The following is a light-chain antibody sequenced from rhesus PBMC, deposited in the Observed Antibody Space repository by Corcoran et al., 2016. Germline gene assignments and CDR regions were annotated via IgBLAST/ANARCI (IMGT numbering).Light chain of an antibody. CDR2: KAS. CDR1: QAISSD. J-gene: IGKJ4*01. CDR3: QQRNRYPLT. V-gene: IGKV1-25*01. Sequence: DIQMTQSPSSLSASVGDRVTITCRVSQAISSDLAWYQQKPGKVRKFLIYKASTLQSEVPSRFSGCGSGIDLTLNISNLQPEDFATYYCQQRNRYPLTFGGWTKVEIK.